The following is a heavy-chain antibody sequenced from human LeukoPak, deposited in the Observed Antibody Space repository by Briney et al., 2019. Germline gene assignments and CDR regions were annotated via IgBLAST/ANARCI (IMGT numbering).Heavy chain of an antibody. CDR1: GFTFSSYG. CDR3: AKVIFGGYYDSSGYYEDY. CDR2: ILYDGINK. Sequence: GGSLRLSCAASGFTFSSYGMHWVRQAPGKGLEWVAVILYDGINKYYADSVKGRFTISRDNSKNTLYLQMNSLRAEDTAVYYCAKVIFGGYYDSSGYYEDYWGQGTLVTVSS. D-gene: IGHD3-22*01. J-gene: IGHJ4*02. V-gene: IGHV3-30*18.